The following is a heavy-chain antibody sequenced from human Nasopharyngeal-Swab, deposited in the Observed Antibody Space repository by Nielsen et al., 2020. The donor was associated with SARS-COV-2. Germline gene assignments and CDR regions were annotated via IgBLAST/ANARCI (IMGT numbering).Heavy chain of an antibody. CDR3: ARLGYQLLSGVRWFDP. CDR2: ISAYNGNT. J-gene: IGHJ5*02. D-gene: IGHD2-2*01. Sequence: ASVKVSCKASGYTFTSYGISWVRQAPGQGLEWMGWISAYNGNTNYAQKLQGRVTMTTDTSTSTAYMELRSLRSDDTAVYYCARLGYQLLSGVRWFDPWGQGTLVTVSS. CDR1: GYTFTSYG. V-gene: IGHV1-18*04.